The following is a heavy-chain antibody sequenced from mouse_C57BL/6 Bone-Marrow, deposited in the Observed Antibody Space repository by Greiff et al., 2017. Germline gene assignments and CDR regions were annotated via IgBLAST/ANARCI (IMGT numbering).Heavy chain of an antibody. CDR3: ARHGGNYYGSSPYAMNY. CDR1: GFTFSDYY. CDR2: ISNGGGST. D-gene: IGHD1-1*01. Sequence: EVMLVESGGGLVQPGGSLKLSCAASGFTFSDYYMYWVRQTPEKRLEWVAYISNGGGSTYYPDTVKGRFTISRDNAKNTLYLQMSRLKSEDTAMYYCARHGGNYYGSSPYAMNYWGQGTSVTVSS. V-gene: IGHV5-12*01. J-gene: IGHJ4*01.